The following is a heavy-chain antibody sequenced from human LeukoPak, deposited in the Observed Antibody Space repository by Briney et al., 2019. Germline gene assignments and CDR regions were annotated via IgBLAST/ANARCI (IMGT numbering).Heavy chain of an antibody. V-gene: IGHV4-39*01. D-gene: IGHD5-12*01. CDR1: GGSISSGTYF. CDR2: IYYSGRT. J-gene: IGHJ3*01. Sequence: SETLSLTCTVSGGSISSGTYFWNWIRQPAGKGLEWIGSIYYSGRTYYNPSLKSRVTISVDTSKNQFSLNLSSVIATDTAVYYCARSPRVATILGPAYVFDLWGQGTLVPVSS. CDR3: ARSPRVATILGPAYVFDL.